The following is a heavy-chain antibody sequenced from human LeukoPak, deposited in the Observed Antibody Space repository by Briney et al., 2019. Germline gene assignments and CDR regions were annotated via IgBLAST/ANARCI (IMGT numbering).Heavy chain of an antibody. V-gene: IGHV1-69*01. D-gene: IGHD3-10*01. CDR1: GGTFSSYP. Sequence: ASVRVSCKASGGTFSSYPISWVRQAPGQGLEWMGGIIPIFGTANYAQKFQGRVTITADESTSTAYMELSSLRSEDTAVYYCARLPPIGLYYYGMDVWGQGTTGTVSS. J-gene: IGHJ6*02. CDR3: ARLPPIGLYYYGMDV. CDR2: IIPIFGTA.